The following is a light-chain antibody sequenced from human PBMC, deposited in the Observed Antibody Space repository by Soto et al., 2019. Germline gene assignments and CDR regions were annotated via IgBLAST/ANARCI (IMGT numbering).Light chain of an antibody. CDR3: QQRADWLIT. V-gene: IGKV3-11*01. CDR2: DAS. CDR1: QSVRRE. J-gene: IGKJ4*01. Sequence: ETVLTQSPATLALSPGESGTLSCRASQSVRRELAWYQQKPGQAPRLLIYDASNRATGIPARFSGSGSGTDFTLTISGLEPEDFAVYYCQQRADWLITFGGGTKVEIK.